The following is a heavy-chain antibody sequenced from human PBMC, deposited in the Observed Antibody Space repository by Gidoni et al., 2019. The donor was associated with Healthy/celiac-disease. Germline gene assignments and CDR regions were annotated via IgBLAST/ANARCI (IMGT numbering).Heavy chain of an antibody. V-gene: IGHV3-21*01. D-gene: IGHD6-19*01. CDR1: GFTFSSYS. J-gene: IGHJ4*02. CDR3: ARVRSSGWYRSDY. Sequence: EVQLVESGGGLVKPGGSLRLSCAASGFTFSSYSMNWVRQAPGKGLEWVSSISSSSSYIYYADSVKGRFTISRDNAKTSLYLQMNSLRAEDTAVYYCARVRSSGWYRSDYWGQGTLVTVSS. CDR2: ISSSSSYI.